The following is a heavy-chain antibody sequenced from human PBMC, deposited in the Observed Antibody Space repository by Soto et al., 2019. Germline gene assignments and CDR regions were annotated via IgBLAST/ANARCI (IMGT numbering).Heavy chain of an antibody. D-gene: IGHD2-15*01. Sequence: EVQLVESGGGLAQPGGSLRLSCAVSGFTFSTYWMNWVRQAPGKGPEWVANIKQDGSETYYVDSVKGRFTISRDNAKSSLYLQMNSLRAEVTAVYYCVRDWGYCRGGTCYSVLDYWGQGTLVTVSS. J-gene: IGHJ4*02. V-gene: IGHV3-7*01. CDR2: IKQDGSET. CDR1: GFTFSTYW. CDR3: VRDWGYCRGGTCYSVLDY.